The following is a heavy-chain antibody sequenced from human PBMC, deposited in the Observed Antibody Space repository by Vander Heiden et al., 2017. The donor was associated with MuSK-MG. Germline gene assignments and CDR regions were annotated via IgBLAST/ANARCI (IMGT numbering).Heavy chain of an antibody. V-gene: IGHV1-69*01. CDR1: EDTFSSYA. CDR2: IIPIFGTE. J-gene: IGHJ4*02. D-gene: IGHD6-19*01. Sequence: QVQLLQSEAEVKKPGSSVKVSCKASEDTFSSYAISWVRQAPGQGLECMGGIIPIFGTENYAQKGQCRVTITADESTSTAYRELSRVRSEETPVYYFTTAAGAGTEYYFDYWSQGTMVTVFS. CDR3: TTAAGAGTEYYFDY.